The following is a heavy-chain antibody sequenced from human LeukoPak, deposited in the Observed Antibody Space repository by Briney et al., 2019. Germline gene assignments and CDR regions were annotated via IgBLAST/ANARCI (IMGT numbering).Heavy chain of an antibody. J-gene: IGHJ4*02. D-gene: IGHD1-26*01. V-gene: IGHV3-23*01. CDR3: AKIISGGGTDH. Sequence: GGSLRLSCAASGFTFSTYGMTWVRQAPGKGLEGVSSIGGGGGDTYYADSVKGRFSISRDNFKKTVSLQMNTLRADDTAVYYCAKIISGGGTDHWGQGTLVTVSA. CDR2: IGGGGGDT. CDR1: GFTFSTYG.